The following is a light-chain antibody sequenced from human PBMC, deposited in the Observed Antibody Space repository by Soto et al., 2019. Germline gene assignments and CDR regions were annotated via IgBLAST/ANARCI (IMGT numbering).Light chain of an antibody. CDR1: SSDVGGYNH. CDR3: SSYASSSSYA. CDR2: EVR. V-gene: IGLV2-14*01. Sequence: QSALTQPASVSGSPGQSITISCTGTSSDVGGYNHVSWYQQHPGKAPKLIIFEVRNRPSGVSDRFSASKSGNTASLTISGLQTEDEAAYYCSSYASSSSYAFGTGTKLTVL. J-gene: IGLJ1*01.